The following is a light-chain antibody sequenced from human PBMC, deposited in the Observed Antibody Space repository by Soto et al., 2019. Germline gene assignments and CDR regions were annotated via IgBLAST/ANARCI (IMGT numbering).Light chain of an antibody. J-gene: IGLJ1*01. Sequence: QAVVTQPASVSGSPGQSITISCSGTNSDVGGYNYVSWYQQHPGKAPKLMIYDVSYRPSGISNRFSGSKSGNTASLTISGLQAEDEADYYCSSYTTSSLYVFGTGTKLTVL. CDR2: DVS. CDR3: SSYTTSSLYV. CDR1: NSDVGGYNY. V-gene: IGLV2-14*01.